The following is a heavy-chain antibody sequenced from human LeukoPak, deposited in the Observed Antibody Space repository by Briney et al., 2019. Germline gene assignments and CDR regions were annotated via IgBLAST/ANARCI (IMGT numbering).Heavy chain of an antibody. CDR3: ARHAKVGRGGYCSSTSCLTRFDP. CDR2: ISSNGGST. CDR1: GFTFSSYA. Sequence: GGSLRLSCAASGFTFSSYAMHWVRQAPGKGLEYVSAISSNGGSTYYANSVKGRFTISRDNSKNSLYLQMNSLRTEDTAMYYCARHAKVGRGGYCSSTSCLTRFDPWGQGTLVTVSS. D-gene: IGHD2-2*03. J-gene: IGHJ5*02. V-gene: IGHV3-64*01.